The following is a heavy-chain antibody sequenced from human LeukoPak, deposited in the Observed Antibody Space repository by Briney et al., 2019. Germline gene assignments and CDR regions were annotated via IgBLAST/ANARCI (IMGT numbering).Heavy chain of an antibody. J-gene: IGHJ3*01. CDR3: ARRWVYDKRAFDA. D-gene: IGHD3-16*01. Sequence: KASETLSLTCTVSGGSISGTYYWSWIRQPPGKGLEWIGYIYYTGTTDSNPSLKSRVTISLDTSKNQFSLNLSSVTAADTAVYYCARRWVYDKRAFDAWGQGTMSPSLQ. CDR1: GGSISGTYY. V-gene: IGHV4-59*08. CDR2: IYYTGTT.